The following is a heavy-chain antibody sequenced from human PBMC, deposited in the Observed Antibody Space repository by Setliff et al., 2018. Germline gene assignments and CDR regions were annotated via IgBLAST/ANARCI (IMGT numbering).Heavy chain of an antibody. CDR1: GGSFSGYY. D-gene: IGHD3-22*01. CDR2: IDQSGIT. Sequence: SETLSLTCAVYGGSFSGYYWSWIRQPPGKGPEWIGEIDQSGITNYNPSLKSRVTISIDTSKNQFSLRLSSVTATDTAVYYCARGRRITMIVVPPGVFDIWGQGTMDTVSS. V-gene: IGHV4-34*01. J-gene: IGHJ3*02. CDR3: ARGRRITMIVVPPGVFDI.